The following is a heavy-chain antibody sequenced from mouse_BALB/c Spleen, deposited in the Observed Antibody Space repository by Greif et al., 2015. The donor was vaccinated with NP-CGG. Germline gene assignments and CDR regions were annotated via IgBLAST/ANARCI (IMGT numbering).Heavy chain of an antibody. Sequence: QVQLKHSGAELAKPGASVKMSCKASGYTFTSYWMHWVKQRPGQGLEWIGYINPSTGYTEYNQKFKDKATLTADKSSSTAYMQLSSLTSEDSAVYYCARYGNYRTSFAYWGQGTLVTVSA. CDR2: INPSTGYT. CDR3: ARYGNYRTSFAY. V-gene: IGHV1-7*01. D-gene: IGHD2-1*01. J-gene: IGHJ3*01. CDR1: GYTFTSYW.